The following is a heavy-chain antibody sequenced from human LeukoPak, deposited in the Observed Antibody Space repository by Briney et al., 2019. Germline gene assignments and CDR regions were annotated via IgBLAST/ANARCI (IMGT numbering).Heavy chain of an antibody. Sequence: PGGSLRLSCAASGFTFSDYYMSWIRQAPGKGLEGVSYISSSGSTIYYADSVKGRFTISRDNAKNSLYLQMNNLRAEDTAVYYCARDPRRMYSSSWYLTWGQGTLVTVSS. J-gene: IGHJ4*02. CDR2: ISSSGSTI. D-gene: IGHD6-13*01. CDR1: GFTFSDYY. V-gene: IGHV3-11*01. CDR3: ARDPRRMYSSSWYLT.